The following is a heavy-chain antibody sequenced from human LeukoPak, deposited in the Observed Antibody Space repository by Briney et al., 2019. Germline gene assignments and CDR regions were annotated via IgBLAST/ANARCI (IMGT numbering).Heavy chain of an antibody. D-gene: IGHD3-22*01. CDR1: GGTFSSYA. CDR2: IIPIFGTA. J-gene: IGHJ6*02. V-gene: IGHV1-69*13. CDR3: ARYDSSGYYYYYCGMDV. Sequence: GASVKVSCKASGGTFSSYAISWVRQAPGQGLEWMGGIIPIFGTANYAQKFQGRVTITADESTSTAYMELSSLRSEDTAVYYCARYDSSGYYYYYCGMDVWGQGTTVTVSS.